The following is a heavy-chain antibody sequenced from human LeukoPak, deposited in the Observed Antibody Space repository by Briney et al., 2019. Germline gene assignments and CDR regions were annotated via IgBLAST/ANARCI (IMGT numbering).Heavy chain of an antibody. Sequence: GGSLRLSCALSALTFSTFAMSWVRHPQGRGLEWVSTVSGSGDSTYFADSVKCRFTISRDKSKNTLFLQMNSLRAEDTAMYYCPKNRNAYAYIPIRYYFDYWGQGTLVTVFS. CDR1: ALTFSTFA. D-gene: IGHD3-16*01. V-gene: IGHV3-23*01. CDR2: VSGSGDST. J-gene: IGHJ4*02. CDR3: PKNRNAYAYIPIRYYFDY.